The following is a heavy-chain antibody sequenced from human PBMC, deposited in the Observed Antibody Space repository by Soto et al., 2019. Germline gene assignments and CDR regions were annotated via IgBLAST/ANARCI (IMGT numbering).Heavy chain of an antibody. CDR1: GFTVSTKY. J-gene: IGHJ6*04. D-gene: IGHD2-15*01. Sequence: EVQLVESGGGLVQPGGSLRLSCAASGFTVSTKYMSWVRQAPGKGLEWVSLIQGGGSTYYAGSAEGRFTISRDNSELMQFLQMNSLRVEDTVVYYCTRDDAYCDGGGCYRVPRDVWGKGTTVTVSA. V-gene: IGHV3-66*01. CDR2: IQGGGST. CDR3: TRDDAYCDGGGCYRVPRDV.